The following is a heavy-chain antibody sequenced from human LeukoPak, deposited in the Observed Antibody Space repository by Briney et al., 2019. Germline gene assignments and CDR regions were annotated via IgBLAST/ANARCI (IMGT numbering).Heavy chain of an antibody. Sequence: SLRLSYAASGFTFSSYGMHWVRQAPGKGLEEVAVISYDGSNKYYADSVKDRFTISRDNSKNTLYLQMNSLRAEDTAVYACAKEEAVVLDYWGQGTLVTASS. CDR2: ISYDGSNK. V-gene: IGHV3-30*18. CDR1: GFTFSSYG. J-gene: IGHJ4*02. D-gene: IGHD6-19*01. CDR3: AKEEAVVLDY.